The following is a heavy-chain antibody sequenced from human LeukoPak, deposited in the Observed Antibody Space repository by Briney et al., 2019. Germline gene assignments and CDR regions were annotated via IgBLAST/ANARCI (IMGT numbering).Heavy chain of an antibody. J-gene: IGHJ6*03. V-gene: IGHV1-2*02. CDR3: AKDQSSYGYYYYYMDV. CDR2: INPNSGDT. Sequence: ASVKVSCKASGYTFTGYYMHWVRQAPGQGLEWMGWINPNSGDTNYAQKFQGRVTMTRDTSSSTAYMDLSRLRSDDTAVYYCAKDQSSYGYYYYYMDVWGKGTTVTISS. CDR1: GYTFTGYY. D-gene: IGHD6-19*01.